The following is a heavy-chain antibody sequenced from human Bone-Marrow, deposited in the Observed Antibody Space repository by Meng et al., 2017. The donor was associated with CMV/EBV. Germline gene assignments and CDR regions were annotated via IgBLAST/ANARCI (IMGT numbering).Heavy chain of an antibody. V-gene: IGHV3-53*01. CDR2: IYSGGNT. J-gene: IGHJ5*02. CDR1: GFTVSSDY. D-gene: IGHD6-6*01. CDR3: ARGSNWLDP. Sequence: LRLSCAASGFTVSSDYLSWVRQAPGKGLEWVSIIYSGGNTYYAESVKGRFTISRDSSKNTLYLQMNSLRADDTAVYYCARGSNWLDPWGQGTLVTVSS.